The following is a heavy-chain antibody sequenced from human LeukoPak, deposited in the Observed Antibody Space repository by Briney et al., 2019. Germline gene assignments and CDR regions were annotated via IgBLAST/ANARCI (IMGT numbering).Heavy chain of an antibody. J-gene: IGHJ6*02. V-gene: IGHV4-30-2*01. CDR3: ARGTLRGYYGRDV. CDR1: GRSISRGGDF. Sequence: SHTLSLTCAVSGRSISRGGDFWTWIRQPPGGGLERIGYFYHNGSTYYNPSLKSRVTISVDRFKNQFSLKLSSVTAADTAVYYCARGTLRGYYGRDVWGQGTTVTVSS. D-gene: IGHD1-1*01. CDR2: FYHNGST.